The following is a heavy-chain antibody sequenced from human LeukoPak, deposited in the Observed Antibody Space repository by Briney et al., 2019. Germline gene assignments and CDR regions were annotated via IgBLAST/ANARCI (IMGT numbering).Heavy chain of an antibody. CDR1: GGSISSYY. CDR3: ATGSTVVPAAMRSFDY. Sequence: SETLSLTCTVSGGSISSYYWSWIRQPPGKGRGWIGYIYYSGSTNYNPSLKSRVTISVDTSKNQFSLKLSSVTAADTAVYYCATGSTVVPAAMRSFDYWGQGTLVTVSS. V-gene: IGHV4-59*01. D-gene: IGHD2-2*01. J-gene: IGHJ4*02. CDR2: IYYSGST.